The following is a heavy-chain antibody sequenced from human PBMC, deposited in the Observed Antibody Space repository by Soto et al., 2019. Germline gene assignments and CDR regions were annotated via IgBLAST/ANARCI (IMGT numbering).Heavy chain of an antibody. CDR3: ARDPAVGIAGAGTGFDY. D-gene: IGHD6-13*01. CDR2: IYHSGST. CDR1: GCSISSGGYS. Sequence: PSETLSLTCAFSGCSISSGGYSLSWIRQPPGKGLEWIGYIYHSGSTYYNPSLKSRVTISVDRSKNQFSLKLNSMTAADTAVYYCARDPAVGIAGAGTGFDYWGLGTLVTVS. V-gene: IGHV4-30-2*01. J-gene: IGHJ4*02.